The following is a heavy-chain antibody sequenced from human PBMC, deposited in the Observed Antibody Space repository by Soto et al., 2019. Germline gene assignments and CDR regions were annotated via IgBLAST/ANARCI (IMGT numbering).Heavy chain of an antibody. CDR2: INHSGST. CDR3: ARGGRRQLWLSSYYYGMDV. D-gene: IGHD5-18*01. CDR1: GGSFSGYY. J-gene: IGHJ6*02. Sequence: SETLSLTCAVYGGSFSGYYWGWIRQPPGKGLEWIGEINHSGSTNYNPSLKSRVTISVDTSKNQFSLKLSSVTAADTAVYYCARGGRRQLWLSSYYYGMDVWGQGTTVT. V-gene: IGHV4-34*01.